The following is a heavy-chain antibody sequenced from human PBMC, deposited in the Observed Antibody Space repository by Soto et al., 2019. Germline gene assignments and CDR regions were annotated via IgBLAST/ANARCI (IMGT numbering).Heavy chain of an antibody. D-gene: IGHD3-10*01. J-gene: IGHJ3*02. V-gene: IGHV3-72*01. CDR2: TRNKANSYTT. CDR3: ARDGWVSAFDI. CDR1: GFTFSDHY. Sequence: EVQLVESGGGLDQPGGSLRLSCAASGFTFSDHYMDWVRQAPGKGLEWVGRTRNKANSYTTEYAASVKGRFTISRDDSKNSLYLQMNSLKTEDTAVYYCARDGWVSAFDIWGQGTMVTVSS.